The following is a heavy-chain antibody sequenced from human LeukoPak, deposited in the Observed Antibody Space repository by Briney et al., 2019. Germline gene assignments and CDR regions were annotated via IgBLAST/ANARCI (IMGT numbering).Heavy chain of an antibody. CDR3: EKALSSGDSYPQPGFDY. J-gene: IGHJ4*02. CDR2: ISSSGNST. CDR1: GFTFSIYA. V-gene: IGHV3-23*01. Sequence: GGSLRLSCAASGFTFSIYAMSCVPQAPGKGLEGVSTISSSGNSTYYAGSVKGRFTITRHSSKTTIYLQMNRMRAEDTAVYYYEKALSSGDSYPQPGFDYWGQGSMVTVSS. D-gene: IGHD2-15*01.